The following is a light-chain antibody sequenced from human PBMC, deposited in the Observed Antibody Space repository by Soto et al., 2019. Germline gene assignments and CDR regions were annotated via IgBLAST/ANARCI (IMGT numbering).Light chain of an antibody. J-gene: IGKJ1*01. V-gene: IGKV1-9*01. CDR3: QQYNILST. CDR1: QDIRNY. Sequence: IQLTQSPSSLSASVGDRVTVTCRASQDIRNYLAWYQQKPGKAPKLLICDASTLESGVPTRFSGSGSGAEFTLTISSLHPDDFATYYCQQYNILSTFGQGTKVDIK. CDR2: DAS.